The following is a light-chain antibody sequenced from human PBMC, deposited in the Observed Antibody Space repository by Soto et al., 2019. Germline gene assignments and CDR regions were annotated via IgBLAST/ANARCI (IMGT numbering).Light chain of an antibody. Sequence: QSVLTQPPSASGTPGQSVTISCTGSSSNIGSNTENWYQQLPGTAPKHLIFSNNQRPSGVPDRFSGSKSGTSASLAISGLQPEDEADYYCAAWDDSLSWVFGGGTKLTVL. J-gene: IGLJ3*02. V-gene: IGLV1-44*01. CDR3: AAWDDSLSWV. CDR1: SSNIGSNT. CDR2: SNN.